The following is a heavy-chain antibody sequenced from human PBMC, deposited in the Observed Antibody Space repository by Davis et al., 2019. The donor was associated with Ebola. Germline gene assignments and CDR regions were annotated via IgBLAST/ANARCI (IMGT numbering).Heavy chain of an antibody. CDR3: ASGLGAAAGTGTDY. J-gene: IGHJ4*02. Sequence: PGGSLRLSCAASGFTFSSYWMSWVRQAPGKGLEWVANIKQDGSEKYYVDSVKGRFTISRDNAKNSLYLQMNSLRAEDTAVYYCASGLGAAAGTGTDYWGQGTLVTVSS. CDR2: IKQDGSEK. CDR1: GFTFSSYW. V-gene: IGHV3-7*01. D-gene: IGHD6-13*01.